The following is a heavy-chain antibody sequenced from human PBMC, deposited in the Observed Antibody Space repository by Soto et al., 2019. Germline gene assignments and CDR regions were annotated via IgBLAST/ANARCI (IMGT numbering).Heavy chain of an antibody. CDR2: TYYRSKWYN. D-gene: IGHD6-19*01. CDR1: GDSVSSNSAA. CDR3: ERDTPPTDGWYYFES. J-gene: IGHJ4*02. Sequence: PSQTLSLTGAISGDSVSSNSAAWSWIRQSPSRGLEWLGRTYYRSKWYNDYAVFVRSRITINPDTSKNQFSLQLKSVTPEDTAVYNCERDTPPTDGWYYFESWAQGSMVTVSS. V-gene: IGHV6-1*01.